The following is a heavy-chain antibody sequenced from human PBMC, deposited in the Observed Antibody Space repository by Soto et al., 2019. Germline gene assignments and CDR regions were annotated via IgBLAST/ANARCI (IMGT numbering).Heavy chain of an antibody. CDR1: GFTVSSSY. V-gene: IGHV3-66*01. J-gene: IGHJ5*02. Sequence: EVQLVESGGGLVQPGGSLRLSCAASGFTVSSSYLYWVRQAPGRGLEWVSSFYISGSTYYADSVQGRFTISRDNSKNTLYLQMNSLRGEDTAVYYCARGKVGTNPNWLDPWGQGTLVTVSS. CDR2: FYISGST. CDR3: ARGKVGTNPNWLDP. D-gene: IGHD1-26*01.